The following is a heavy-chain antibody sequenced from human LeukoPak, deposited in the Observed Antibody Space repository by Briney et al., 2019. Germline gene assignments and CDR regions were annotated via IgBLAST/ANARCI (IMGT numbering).Heavy chain of an antibody. CDR2: ISGSSSTI. V-gene: IGHV3-48*03. CDR1: GFTFSSYE. J-gene: IGHJ4*02. Sequence: GGSLRLSCAASGFTFSSYEMNWVRQAPGKGLEWVSYISGSSSTIYYADSLKGRFTISTDNAKNSLYLQMNSLRAEETGVYYCVISSGWKGGYYFDFWGQGTLVTVSA. D-gene: IGHD6-19*01. CDR3: VISSGWKGGYYFDF.